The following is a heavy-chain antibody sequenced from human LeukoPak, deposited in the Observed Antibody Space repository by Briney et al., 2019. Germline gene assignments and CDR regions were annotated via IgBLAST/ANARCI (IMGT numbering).Heavy chain of an antibody. J-gene: IGHJ3*01. V-gene: IGHV3-30-3*01. CDR3: ARGSSSLRAVVVDIDL. CDR2: ISYTGSNK. D-gene: IGHD2-15*01. Sequence: GGSLRLSCAASVVTFSNYAMHWVRQAPRKGLEWVAVISYTGSNKYYADSVKGRFTISRDNSKNTLHLQMNSLRTEDTAVYYCARGSSSLRAVVVDIDLWGQGTMVPVSS. CDR1: VVTFSNYA.